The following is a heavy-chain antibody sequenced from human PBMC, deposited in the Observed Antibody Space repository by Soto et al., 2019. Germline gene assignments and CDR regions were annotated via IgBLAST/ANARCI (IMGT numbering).Heavy chain of an antibody. V-gene: IGHV3-9*01. CDR2: ISWNSGSI. J-gene: IGHJ4*02. CDR1: GCTFDDYA. D-gene: IGHD3-10*01. Sequence: GGSLRLSCAASGCTFDDYAMHWVRQAPGKGLEWVSGISWNSGSIGYADSVKGRFTISRDNAKNSLYLQMNSLRAEDTALYYCAKDFSSGSYPYYFDYWGQGTLVTVSS. CDR3: AKDFSSGSYPYYFDY.